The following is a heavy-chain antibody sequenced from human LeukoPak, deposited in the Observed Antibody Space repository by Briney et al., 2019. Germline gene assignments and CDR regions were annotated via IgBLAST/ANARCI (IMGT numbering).Heavy chain of an antibody. CDR3: AKESEYCGGDCYALNDC. Sequence: GGSLRLSCAASGFTFSSYAMSWVRQARGKGLEWVAGISAGGGSTYYADSVKGRFTISRDNAKNSLYLQMSSLRAEDTAVYYCAKESEYCGGDCYALNDCWGQGTLVTVSS. D-gene: IGHD2-21*02. CDR2: ISAGGGST. J-gene: IGHJ4*02. V-gene: IGHV3-23*01. CDR1: GFTFSSYA.